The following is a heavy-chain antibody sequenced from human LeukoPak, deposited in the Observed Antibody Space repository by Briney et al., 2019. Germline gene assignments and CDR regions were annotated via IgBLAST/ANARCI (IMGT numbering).Heavy chain of an antibody. CDR1: GFTFSSYA. CDR3: ASCLIQSSSWFSFDY. J-gene: IGHJ4*02. CDR2: ISYDGSNK. D-gene: IGHD6-13*01. V-gene: IGHV3-30*04. Sequence: SLRLSCAASGFTFSSYAMHWVRQAPGKGLEWVAVISYDGSNKYYADSVKGRFTISRDNSKNTLYLQMNSLRAEDTAVYYCASCLIQSSSWFSFDYWGQGTLVTVSS.